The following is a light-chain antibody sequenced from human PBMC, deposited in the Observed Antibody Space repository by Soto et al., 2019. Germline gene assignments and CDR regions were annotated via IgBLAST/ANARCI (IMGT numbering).Light chain of an antibody. Sequence: EIVMTQSPATLSVSPGERATISCRASQSVSSNLAWYQQKPGQAPRLLIYGASTRATGIPARFSGSGSGTEFTLTISSLQSEDFAVYHCQHYDNWPSFGGGTKVEIK. CDR1: QSVSSN. V-gene: IGKV3-15*01. CDR2: GAS. J-gene: IGKJ4*01. CDR3: QHYDNWPS.